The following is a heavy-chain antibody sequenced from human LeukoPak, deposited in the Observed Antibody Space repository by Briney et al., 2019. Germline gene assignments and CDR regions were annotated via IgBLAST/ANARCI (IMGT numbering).Heavy chain of an antibody. CDR2: INHNGNVN. Sequence: PGGSLRLSCAASGFTFSSYWMNWARQAPGKGLEWVASINHNGNVNYYVDSVKGRFTISRDNAKNSLYLQMSNLRAEDTAVYYCAKGGHRPGKTTSSGWSAHPFDYWGQGTLVTVSS. D-gene: IGHD6-19*01. V-gene: IGHV3-7*03. J-gene: IGHJ4*02. CDR3: AKGGHRPGKTTSSGWSAHPFDY. CDR1: GFTFSSYW.